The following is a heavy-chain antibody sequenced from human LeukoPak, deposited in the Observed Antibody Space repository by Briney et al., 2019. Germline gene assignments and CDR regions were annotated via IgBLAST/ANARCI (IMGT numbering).Heavy chain of an antibody. V-gene: IGHV3-48*04. D-gene: IGHD3-22*01. CDR2: ISSSSSTI. Sequence: QPGGSLRLSCAASGFTFSSYSMNWVRQAPGKGLEWVSYISSSSSTIYYADSVKGRFTISRDNAKNSLYLQMNSLRAEDTAVYYCAKDNLPTAGGYYDSSGYWNYWGQGTLVTVSS. J-gene: IGHJ4*02. CDR3: AKDNLPTAGGYYDSSGYWNY. CDR1: GFTFSSYS.